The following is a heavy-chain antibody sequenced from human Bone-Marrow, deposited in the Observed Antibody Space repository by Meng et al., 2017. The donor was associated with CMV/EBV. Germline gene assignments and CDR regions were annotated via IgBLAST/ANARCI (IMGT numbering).Heavy chain of an antibody. D-gene: IGHD3-10*02. CDR1: GFTFSRYS. V-gene: IGHV3-21*01. Sequence: GESLKISCAASGFTFSRYSMNWVRQAPGKGLEWVSSISSSENYIYYADSVRGRFTLSRDNAKNSLYLQMNSLRAEDTAVYYCARDDVALFDYWGQGTLVTVSS. CDR2: ISSSENYI. CDR3: ARDDVALFDY. J-gene: IGHJ4*02.